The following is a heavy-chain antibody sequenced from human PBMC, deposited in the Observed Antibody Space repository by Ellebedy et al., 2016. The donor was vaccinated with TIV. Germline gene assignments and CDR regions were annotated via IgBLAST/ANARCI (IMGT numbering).Heavy chain of an antibody. CDR3: ARLVPAAMGWFDP. CDR2: IYPGDSDT. CDR1: GYSFTTFW. V-gene: IGHV5-51*01. Sequence: GESLKISXKGSGYSFTTFWIAWVRQMPGKGLEWMGIIYPGDSDTRYRPSFQGQVTISADKSISTAYLQWSSLKASDTAMYYCARLVPAAMGWFDPWGQGTLVTVSS. D-gene: IGHD2-2*01. J-gene: IGHJ5*02.